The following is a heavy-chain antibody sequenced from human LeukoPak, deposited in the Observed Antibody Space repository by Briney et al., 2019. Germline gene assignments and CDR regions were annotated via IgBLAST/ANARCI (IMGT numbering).Heavy chain of an antibody. V-gene: IGHV1-2*02. J-gene: IGHJ4*02. Sequence: ASVKVSCKASGYTFTGYYMHWVRQAPGQGLEWMGWINPNSGGTNYAQKFQGRVTMTRDTSTSTVYMELSSLRSEDTAVYYCARETDYYDSSGYDYWGQGTLVTVSS. CDR1: GYTFTGYY. CDR2: INPNSGGT. D-gene: IGHD3-22*01. CDR3: ARETDYYDSSGYDY.